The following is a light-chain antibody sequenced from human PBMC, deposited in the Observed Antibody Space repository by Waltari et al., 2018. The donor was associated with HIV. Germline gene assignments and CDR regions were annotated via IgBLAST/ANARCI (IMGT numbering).Light chain of an antibody. J-gene: IGKJ1*01. CDR1: QSVTSN. CDR2: AAS. V-gene: IGKV3-15*01. Sequence: EVDVTQPPATLSVSPGERATLSCRASQSVTSNLAWYKQKPGQAPRCIIYAASSRATGIPARFSGSGSETEVTLTITSLQSEDFAVYYCQQYKSWPWTFGQGTTVEIK. CDR3: QQYKSWPWT.